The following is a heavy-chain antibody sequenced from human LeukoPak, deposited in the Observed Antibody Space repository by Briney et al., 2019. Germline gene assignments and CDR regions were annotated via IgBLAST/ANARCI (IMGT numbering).Heavy chain of an antibody. D-gene: IGHD5-24*01. CDR3: ARSEMSTFFDF. J-gene: IGHJ5*01. V-gene: IGHV5-51*01. Sequence: GESLKISCQGSGYRFIGYWIGWGRQVPGKGLEWLGIIYPGDSDTKYRPSLQGQVTISVDKSINTAYLQWSGLKASDTAIYYCARSEMSTFFDFWGQGTLVTVSS. CDR1: GYRFIGYW. CDR2: IYPGDSDT.